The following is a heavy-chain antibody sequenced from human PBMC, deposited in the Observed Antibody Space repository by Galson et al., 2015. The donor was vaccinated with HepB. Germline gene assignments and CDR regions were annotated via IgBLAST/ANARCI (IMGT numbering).Heavy chain of an antibody. CDR2: INPSGGST. D-gene: IGHD1-26*01. J-gene: IGHJ6*02. Sequence: SVKVSCKASGYTFTSYYMHWVRQAPGQGLEWMGIINPSGGSTTYAQKFQGWVTMTRDTSISTAYMELSRLRSDDTAVYYCARVGYIVGASRGGMDVWGQGTTVTVSS. V-gene: IGHV1-2*04. CDR3: ARVGYIVGASRGGMDV. CDR1: GYTFTSYY.